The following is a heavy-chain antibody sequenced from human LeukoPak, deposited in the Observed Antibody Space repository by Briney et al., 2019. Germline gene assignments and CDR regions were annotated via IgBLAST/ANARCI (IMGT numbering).Heavy chain of an antibody. V-gene: IGHV3-30*03. D-gene: IGHD3-10*01. CDR3: ARSPIWFGEFPYYFDY. CDR2: ISYDGSNK. CDR1: GFTFSDNS. J-gene: IGHJ4*02. Sequence: TGGSLRLSCAASGFTFSDNSMNWVRQAPGKGLEWVAVISYDGSNKYYADSVKGRFTISRDNSKNTLYLQMNSLRAEDTAVYYCARSPIWFGEFPYYFDYWGQGTLVTVSS.